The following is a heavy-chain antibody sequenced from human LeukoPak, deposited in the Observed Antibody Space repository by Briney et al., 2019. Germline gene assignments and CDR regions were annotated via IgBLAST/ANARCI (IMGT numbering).Heavy chain of an antibody. D-gene: IGHD4/OR15-4a*01. CDR2: ISNDGSNE. CDR1: GFTFSSYG. CDR3: ARRAGAYSHPYDY. V-gene: IGHV3-30*03. Sequence: GGSLRLSCAASGFTFSSYGMHWVRQAPGKGLEWAAVISNDGSNEYYADSVKGRFTISRDNSKNTLYLQMNSLRAEDTAVYYCARRAGAYSHPYDYWGQGTLVTVSS. J-gene: IGHJ4*02.